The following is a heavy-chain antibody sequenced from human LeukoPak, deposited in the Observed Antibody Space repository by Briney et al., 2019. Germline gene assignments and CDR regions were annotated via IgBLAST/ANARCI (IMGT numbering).Heavy chain of an antibody. CDR3: ARGSVDMATSTWDGVDY. V-gene: IGHV1-69*01. CDR1: GGTFSSYT. Sequence: SVKVSCKASGGTFSSYTINWVRQAPGQGLEWMGGIIPIFGAANYAQNFRGRVTITADESTSTAYMELSSLRSEDTAMYYCARGSVDMATSTWDGVDYWGQGTLVTVSP. CDR2: IIPIFGAA. D-gene: IGHD5-24*01. J-gene: IGHJ4*02.